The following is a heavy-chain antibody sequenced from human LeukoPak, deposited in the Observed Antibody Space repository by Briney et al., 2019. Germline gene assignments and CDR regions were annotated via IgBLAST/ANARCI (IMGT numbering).Heavy chain of an antibody. CDR2: IRYDGSDK. J-gene: IGHJ4*02. D-gene: IGHD6-19*01. V-gene: IGHV3-30*02. CDR3: VKDYRSGSYMGHFDY. Sequence: PGGSLRLSCAASGFTFSSYGMHWVRQASGKGLEWVAFIRYDGSDKYYADSVKGRFTISRDNSKNTLYLQMNSLTAEDTAVYYCVKDYRSGSYMGHFDYWGQGTLVTVSS. CDR1: GFTFSSYG.